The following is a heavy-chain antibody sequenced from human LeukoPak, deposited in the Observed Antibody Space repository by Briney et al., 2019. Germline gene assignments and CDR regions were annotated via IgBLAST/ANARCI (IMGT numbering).Heavy chain of an antibody. CDR3: AREYPGIAVAGKGYYFDY. D-gene: IGHD6-19*01. J-gene: IGHJ4*02. V-gene: IGHV1-2*04. CDR2: INPNSGGT. CDR1: GYTFTGYY. Sequence: GASVKVSCKASGYTFTGYYMHWVRQAPGQGLEWMGWINPNSGGTNYAQKFQGWVTMTRDTSISTAYMELSRLRSDDTAVYYCAREYPGIAVAGKGYYFDYWGQGTLVTVSS.